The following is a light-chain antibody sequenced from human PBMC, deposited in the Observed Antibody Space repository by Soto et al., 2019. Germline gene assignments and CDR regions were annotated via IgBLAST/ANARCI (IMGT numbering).Light chain of an antibody. CDR2: LEGSGSY. CDR3: ETWDSNTHTV. Sequence: QLVLTQSSSASASLGSSVKLTCTLSSGHSSYIIAWHQQQPGKAPRYLMKLEGSGSYNKGSGVPDRFSGSSSGADRYLTISILQFEDEADYYCETWDSNTHTVFGGGTQLTVL. V-gene: IGLV4-60*02. CDR1: SGHSSYI. J-gene: IGLJ3*02.